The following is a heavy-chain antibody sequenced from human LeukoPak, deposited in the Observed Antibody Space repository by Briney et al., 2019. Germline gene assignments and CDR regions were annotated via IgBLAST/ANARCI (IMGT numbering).Heavy chain of an antibody. CDR3: ARSYYYDSSGYYQIDY. CDR1: GGSISSYY. J-gene: IGHJ4*02. Sequence: SETLSLTCTVSGGSISSYYWSWIRQPPGKGLEWIGYIYYSGSTNYNPSLKSRVTISVDTSKSQFSLKLSSVTAADTAVYYCARSYYYDSSGYYQIDYWGQGTLVTVSS. V-gene: IGHV4-59*01. D-gene: IGHD3-22*01. CDR2: IYYSGST.